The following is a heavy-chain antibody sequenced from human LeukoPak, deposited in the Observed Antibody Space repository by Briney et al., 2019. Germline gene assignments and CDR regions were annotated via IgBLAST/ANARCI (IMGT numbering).Heavy chain of an antibody. Sequence: GGSLRLSCAASGFTFSSYAMSWVRQAPGKGLEWVSAISGSGGSTYYADSVKGRFTISRDNSKNTLYLQMNSLRDEDTAVYYCAKGVVPAAMPPGPLPYSYYGMDVWGQGTTVTVSS. V-gene: IGHV3-23*01. CDR1: GFTFSSYA. CDR2: ISGSGGST. J-gene: IGHJ6*02. CDR3: AKGVVPAAMPPGPLPYSYYGMDV. D-gene: IGHD2-2*01.